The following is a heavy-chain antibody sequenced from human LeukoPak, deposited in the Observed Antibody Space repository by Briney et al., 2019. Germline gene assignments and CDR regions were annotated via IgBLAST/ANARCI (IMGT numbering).Heavy chain of an antibody. D-gene: IGHD2-21*02. Sequence: PGKSLRLSCAASGFTFSSYGMHWVRQAPGKGLEWVAVISYDGSNKYYADSVKGRFTISRDNSKNTLYLQMNSLRAEDTAVYYCAKVDQLAVVTGFDYWGQGTLVTVSS. V-gene: IGHV3-30*18. CDR2: ISYDGSNK. J-gene: IGHJ4*02. CDR1: GFTFSSYG. CDR3: AKVDQLAVVTGFDY.